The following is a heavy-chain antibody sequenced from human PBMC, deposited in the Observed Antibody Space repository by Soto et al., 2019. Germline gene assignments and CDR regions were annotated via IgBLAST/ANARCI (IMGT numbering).Heavy chain of an antibody. CDR1: GFTFSSYW. Sequence: EVQLVESGGGLVQPGGSLRLSCAASGFTFSSYWMSWVRQAPGKGLEWVANIKQDGSEKYYVDSVKGRFTISRDNAKNSLYLQMNRLRAEDTAVYYCARDSSSSHFDYWGQGTLVTVSS. D-gene: IGHD6-13*01. V-gene: IGHV3-7*01. J-gene: IGHJ4*02. CDR3: ARDSSSSHFDY. CDR2: IKQDGSEK.